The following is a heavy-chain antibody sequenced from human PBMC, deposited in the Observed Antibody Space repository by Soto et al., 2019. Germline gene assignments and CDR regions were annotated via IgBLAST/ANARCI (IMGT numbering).Heavy chain of an antibody. J-gene: IGHJ4*02. CDR2: IYYSGST. V-gene: IGHV4-59*01. Sequence: SETLSLTCTVSGGSISSYYWSWIRQPPGKGLEWIGYIYYSGSTNYNPSLKSRVTISVDTSKNQFSLKLSSVTAADTAVYYCARAGGPARPGRGYFDYWGQGTLVTVSS. CDR3: ARAGGPARPGRGYFDY. D-gene: IGHD6-6*01. CDR1: GGSISSYY.